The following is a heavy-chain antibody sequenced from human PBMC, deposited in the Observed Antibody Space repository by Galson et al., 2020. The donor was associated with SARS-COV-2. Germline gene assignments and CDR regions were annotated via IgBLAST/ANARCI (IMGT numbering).Heavy chain of an antibody. J-gene: IGHJ6*03. D-gene: IGHD2-2*01. CDR2: IRGSGSST. Sequence: GGSLRISCAASGFTFSSYAMSWVRQAPGKGLEWVSAIRGSGSSTYYADSVKGRFTISRDNSKNTLYLQMNSLRAEDTAVYYCARAVYCSSTSCLYYYYYYYMDVWGKGTTVTVSS. V-gene: IGHV3-23*01. CDR1: GFTFSSYA. CDR3: ARAVYCSSTSCLYYYYYYYMDV.